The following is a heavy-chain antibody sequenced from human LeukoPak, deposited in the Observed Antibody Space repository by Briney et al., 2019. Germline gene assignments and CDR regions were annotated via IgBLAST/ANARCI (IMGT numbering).Heavy chain of an antibody. D-gene: IGHD5-18*01. CDR2: IYHSGST. V-gene: IGHV4-39*07. J-gene: IGHJ4*02. CDR1: GGSISSGGYY. Sequence: SETLSLTCTVSGGSISSGGYYWSWIRQHPGKGLEWIGSIYHSGSTYYNPSLKSRVTISVDTSKNQFSLKLSSVTAADTAVYYCASGNRDTAMVFDYWGQGTLVTVSS. CDR3: ASGNRDTAMVFDY.